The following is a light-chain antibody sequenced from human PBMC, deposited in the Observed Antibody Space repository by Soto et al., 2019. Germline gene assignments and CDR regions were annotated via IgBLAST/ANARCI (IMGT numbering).Light chain of an antibody. CDR3: SSYTSAGTRI. Sequence: QSVLTQPASVSGSPGQSITISCTGTSSDIGGYGYVSWYQQQSGKAPKLVIFEVSLRPSEVSNRFSGSKSGTTASLTISGLQAEDEADYYCSSYTSAGTRIFGGGTKLTVL. CDR2: EVS. V-gene: IGLV2-14*01. CDR1: SSDIGGYGY. J-gene: IGLJ2*01.